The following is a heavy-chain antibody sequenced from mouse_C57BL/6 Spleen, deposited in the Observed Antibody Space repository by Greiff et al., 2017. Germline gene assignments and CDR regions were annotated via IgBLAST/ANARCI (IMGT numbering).Heavy chain of an antibody. Sequence: VQLQQSGAELVRPGASVKLSCTASGFNIKDYYMHWVKQRPEQGLEWIGRIDPADGDTEYAPKFQGKGTMTADTASTTASLQLSSLTSVYTAVYYCTTNPFYAMAYWGQGTSVTFSS. CDR3: TTNPFYAMAY. CDR2: IDPADGDT. J-gene: IGHJ4*01. V-gene: IGHV14-1*01. CDR1: GFNIKDYY.